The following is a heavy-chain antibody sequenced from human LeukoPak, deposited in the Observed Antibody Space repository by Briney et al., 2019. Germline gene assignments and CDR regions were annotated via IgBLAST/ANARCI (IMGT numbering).Heavy chain of an antibody. Sequence: GGSLRLSCAASGLTVSSNFMSWVRQAPGKGPEWVSVIHSDGRTFYADTVKGRFTVSRDNSNDMLFLQMNSLRAEDTAVYYCARDVGGMAAGYFDYWGQGTPVTVSS. CDR2: IHSDGRT. J-gene: IGHJ4*02. V-gene: IGHV3-66*02. D-gene: IGHD6-25*01. CDR3: ARDVGGMAAGYFDY. CDR1: GLTVSSNF.